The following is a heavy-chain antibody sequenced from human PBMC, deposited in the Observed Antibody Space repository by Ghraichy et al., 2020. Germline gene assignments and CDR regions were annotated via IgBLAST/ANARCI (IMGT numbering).Heavy chain of an antibody. V-gene: IGHV4-34*01. J-gene: IGHJ3*02. Sequence: ESLNISCAVSGGSFSDYYWTWIRQSPGKGLEWIGEINHGGSTKYNPSLKSRVTISVDTSKNQFSLNLRSVIAADTAVYYCARLTVFATSTSWYDGFETWGQGIMVTVSS. CDR2: INHGGST. D-gene: IGHD2-2*01. CDR1: GGSFSDYY. CDR3: ARLTVFATSTSWYDGFET.